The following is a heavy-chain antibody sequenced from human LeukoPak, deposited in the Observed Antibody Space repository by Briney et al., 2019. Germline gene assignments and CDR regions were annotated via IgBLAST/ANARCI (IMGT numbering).Heavy chain of an antibody. CDR1: GFTFSRFE. D-gene: IGHD5-12*01. J-gene: IGHJ6*03. CDR2: INISGGTI. Sequence: GGSLRLSCAASGFTFSRFEMNWVRQAPGKGLEWVSYINISGGTIYYADPVEGRFTISRDNAKNSLYLQMNSLRAEDTAVYYCARGTSYSGYYYYMDVWGKGTTVTISS. CDR3: ARGTSYSGYYYYMDV. V-gene: IGHV3-48*03.